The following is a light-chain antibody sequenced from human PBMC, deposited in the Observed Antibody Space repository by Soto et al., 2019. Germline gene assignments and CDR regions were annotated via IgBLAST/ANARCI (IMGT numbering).Light chain of an antibody. V-gene: IGKV3-20*01. Sequence: EIVLTQSPGPLSLSPGERATLSCRASQSVSSSYLAWYQQKPGQAPRLLIYGASSRATGIPDRFSGSGSGTDFTLTISRLEPEDFAVYYCQQYGSSSWTFGQGPKVEIK. CDR1: QSVSSSY. J-gene: IGKJ1*01. CDR3: QQYGSSSWT. CDR2: GAS.